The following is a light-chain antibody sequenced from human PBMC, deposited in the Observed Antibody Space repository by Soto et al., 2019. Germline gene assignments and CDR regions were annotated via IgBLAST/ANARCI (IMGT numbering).Light chain of an antibody. CDR1: QSVLYSSNNKNY. Sequence: DIVMTQFPDSLAVSLGERATINCKSSQSVLYSSNNKNYLAWSQQKPGQPPKLLIYWASTRESGVPDRFSGSGSGTDFTLTISSLQAEDVAVYYCQQYYSTPPYTIGQGTKLEIK. V-gene: IGKV4-1*01. CDR3: QQYYSTPPYT. J-gene: IGKJ2*01. CDR2: WAS.